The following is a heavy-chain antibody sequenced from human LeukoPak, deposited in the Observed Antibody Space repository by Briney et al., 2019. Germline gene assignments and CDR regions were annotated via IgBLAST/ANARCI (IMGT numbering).Heavy chain of an antibody. CDR1: RGSISSSRYY. J-gene: IGHJ5*02. CDR3: ARHETADWFDP. V-gene: IGHV4-39*01. CDR2: INYSGST. Sequence: SETLSLTCTVSRGSISSSRYYWGWIRQPPGKGLEWSASINYSGSTQYNPFLKSRVTISVDTSKRPFSLKLNSVTAADTAVYYCARHETADWFDPWGPGTLVSVSS.